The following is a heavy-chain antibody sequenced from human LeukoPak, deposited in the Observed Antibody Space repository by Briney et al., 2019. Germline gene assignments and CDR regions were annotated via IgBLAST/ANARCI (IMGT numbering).Heavy chain of an antibody. CDR1: GFNVNNAW. D-gene: IGHD2-21*01. CDR2: IRSKIDGGAT. Sequence: GGSLRLSCAASGFNVNNAWMSWVRQAPGKGLEWVGRIRSKIDGGATDYAAPVKGRFTVSRDDSKNTLYLQINSLKIEDTAMYYCYTSITDYWGQGTLVTVSS. V-gene: IGHV3-15*07. J-gene: IGHJ4*02. CDR3: YTSITDY.